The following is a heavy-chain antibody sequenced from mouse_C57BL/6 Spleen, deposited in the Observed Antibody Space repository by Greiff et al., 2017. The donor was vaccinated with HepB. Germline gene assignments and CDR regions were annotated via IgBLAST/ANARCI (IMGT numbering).Heavy chain of an antibody. CDR1: GYSITSGYY. Sequence: EVQLQESGPGLVKPSQSLSLTCSVTGYSITSGYYWNWIRQFPGNKLELMGYISYDGSNNYNPSLKNRISITRDTSKNQFFLKLNSVTTEDTATYYCARPFYYGSSYWYFDVWGTGTTVTVSS. CDR2: ISYDGSN. J-gene: IGHJ1*03. CDR3: ARPFYYGSSYWYFDV. D-gene: IGHD1-1*01. V-gene: IGHV3-6*01.